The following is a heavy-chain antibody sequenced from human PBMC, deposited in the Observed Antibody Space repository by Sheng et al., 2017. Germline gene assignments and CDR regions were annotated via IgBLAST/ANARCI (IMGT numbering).Heavy chain of an antibody. CDR3: ARVSYSSSWYGDYYYYYGMDV. V-gene: IGHV1-8*03. J-gene: IGHJ6*02. CDR2: MNPNSGNT. Sequence: QVQLVQSGAEVKKPGASVKVSCKASGYTFTSYDINWVRQATGQGLEWMGWMNPNSGNTGYAQKFQGRVTITRNTSISTAYMELSSLRSEDTAVYYCARVSYSSSWYGDYYYYYGMDVWGQGTTVTVSS. CDR1: GYTFTSYD. D-gene: IGHD6-13*01.